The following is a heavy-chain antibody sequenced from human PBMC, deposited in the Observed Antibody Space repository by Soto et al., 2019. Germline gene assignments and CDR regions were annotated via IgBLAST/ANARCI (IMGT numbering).Heavy chain of an antibody. Sequence: ASVKVSCKASGYTFTSYAMHWVRQAPGQRLEWMGWINAGNGNTKYSQKFQGRVTITRDTSASTAHMELSSLRSEDTAVYYCARGSGYYYWDDYWGQGTLVTVSS. V-gene: IGHV1-3*01. CDR1: GYTFTSYA. CDR3: ARGSGYYYWDDY. CDR2: INAGNGNT. D-gene: IGHD3-22*01. J-gene: IGHJ4*02.